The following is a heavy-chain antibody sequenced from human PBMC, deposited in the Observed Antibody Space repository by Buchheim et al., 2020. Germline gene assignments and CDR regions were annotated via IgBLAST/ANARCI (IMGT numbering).Heavy chain of an antibody. CDR1: GFTFSSYS. CDR3: ARVGCSGGSCYVPDH. CDR2: ISSSSSTI. V-gene: IGHV3-48*01. D-gene: IGHD2-15*01. J-gene: IGHJ4*02. Sequence: EVQLVESGGGLVQPGGSLRLSCAASGFTFSSYSMKWVRQAPGKGLEWVSYISSSSSTIYYADSVKGRFTISRDNAKNSLYLQMNSLRAEETAVDYCARVGCSGGSCYVPDHWGQGT.